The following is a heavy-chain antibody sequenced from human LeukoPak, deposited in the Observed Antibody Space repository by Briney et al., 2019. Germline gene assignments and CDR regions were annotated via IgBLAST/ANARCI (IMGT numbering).Heavy chain of an antibody. V-gene: IGHV4-59*01. D-gene: IGHD6-13*01. CDR2: IYDSGST. Sequence: SETLSLTCTVSGASINSYYWSWIRQPPGKGLEWIGCIYDSGSTDYNPSLKSRVTISVDTSKNQFSLKFTSVTAADTAMYYCARTSSSWLWGQGTLVTVSS. CDR3: ARTSSSWL. J-gene: IGHJ4*02. CDR1: GASINSYY.